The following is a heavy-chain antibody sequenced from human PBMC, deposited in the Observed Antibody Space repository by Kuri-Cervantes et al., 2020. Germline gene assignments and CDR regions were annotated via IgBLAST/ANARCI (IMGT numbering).Heavy chain of an antibody. Sequence: GGSLRLSCAASGFTFSDYGLHWVRQAPGKGLQWVAVMSYDGSNRYYADSVKGRFTISRDNAKNTLFLQMNSLRAEDTAVYYCARAGSRGAYYYYYMDVWSKGTTVTVSS. J-gene: IGHJ6*03. CDR1: GFTFSDYG. CDR2: MSYDGSNR. V-gene: IGHV3-30-3*01. CDR3: ARAGSRGAYYYYYMDV. D-gene: IGHD3-10*01.